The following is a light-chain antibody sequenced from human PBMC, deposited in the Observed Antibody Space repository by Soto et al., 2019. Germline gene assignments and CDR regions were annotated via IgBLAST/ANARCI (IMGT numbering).Light chain of an antibody. V-gene: IGKV3-11*01. J-gene: IGKJ4*01. CDR3: QQRVNWPPT. CDR2: DAS. CDR1: QSISDY. Sequence: EIVLTQSPATLSLSPGERATLSCRAGQSISDYLAWYQQRPGQAPRLLIFDASNWATGVPDRFSGGGSGTDFTLIISSLEPEDFAVYYCQQRVNWPPTFGGGTKVE.